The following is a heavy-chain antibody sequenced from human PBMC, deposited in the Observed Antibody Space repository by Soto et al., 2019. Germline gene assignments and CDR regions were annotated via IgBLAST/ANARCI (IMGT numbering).Heavy chain of an antibody. V-gene: IGHV3-23*01. CDR1: GFNFNNYA. J-gene: IGHJ4*02. D-gene: IGHD3-10*01. Sequence: EVQLLESGGGLVQPGGSLRLSCAASGFNFNNYAMTWVRQAPGKGLEWVSAISGGGDTTSYADSVKGRFTVARDGSKYTLYLQMSSLRAEDTALYYCAKGRGGSGSLTPRVDFWGQGTLVTVSS. CDR2: ISGGGDTT. CDR3: AKGRGGSGSLTPRVDF.